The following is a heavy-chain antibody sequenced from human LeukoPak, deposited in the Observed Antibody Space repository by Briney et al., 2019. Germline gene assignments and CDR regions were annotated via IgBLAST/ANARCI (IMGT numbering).Heavy chain of an antibody. Sequence: SETLSLTCTVSGGSVSSSSYYWGWIRQPPGKGLEWIGSIYYSGSTYYNPSLKSRVTISVDTSKNQFSLKLSSVTAADTAVYYCARNPLAAAGTDYWGQGTLVTVSS. V-gene: IGHV4-39*01. CDR3: ARNPLAAAGTDY. J-gene: IGHJ4*02. CDR2: IYYSGST. CDR1: GGSVSSSSYY. D-gene: IGHD6-13*01.